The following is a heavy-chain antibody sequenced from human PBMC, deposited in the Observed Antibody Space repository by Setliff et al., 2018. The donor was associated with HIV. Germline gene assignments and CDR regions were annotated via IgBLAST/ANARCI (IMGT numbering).Heavy chain of an antibody. CDR2: IDDSGSI. D-gene: IGHD3-10*01. CDR3: ARVKSIKTTLVRLWPRFDL. J-gene: IGHJ5*02. V-gene: IGHV4-34*01. Sequence: SETLSLTCAVYTESLTRYDWAWIRQSPEKGLEWIGEIDDSGSIIYNPSLQSRVTMSVDTSKNQFSLKVKSLTAADTGLYYCARVKSIKTTLVRLWPRFDLWGQGTQVTVSS. CDR1: TESLTRYD.